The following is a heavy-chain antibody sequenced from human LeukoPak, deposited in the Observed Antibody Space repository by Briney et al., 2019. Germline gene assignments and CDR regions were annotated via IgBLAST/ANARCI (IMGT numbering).Heavy chain of an antibody. CDR2: IKQDGSEK. V-gene: IGHV3-7*01. D-gene: IGHD2-2*01. J-gene: IGHJ4*02. CDR3: ARDRGYCSSTSCLRPFDY. CDR1: GFTFSSYW. Sequence: GGSLRLSCAASGFTFSSYWMSWVRQAPGKGLEWVANIKQDGSEKYYVDSVKGRFTISRDNAKNSLYLQMNSLRAEDTAVYYCARDRGYCSSTSCLRPFDYWGQGTLVTVSS.